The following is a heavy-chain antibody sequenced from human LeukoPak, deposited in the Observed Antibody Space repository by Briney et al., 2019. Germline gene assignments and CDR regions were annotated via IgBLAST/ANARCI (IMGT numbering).Heavy chain of an antibody. V-gene: IGHV3-11*01. CDR2: ISSSGSTI. J-gene: IGHJ6*03. D-gene: IGHD2-15*01. CDR1: GFTLSSYG. CDR3: AREKLGYCSGGSCYRYMDV. Sequence: GGSLRLSCAASGFTLSSYGMSWIRQAPGKGLEWVSYISSSGSTIYYADSVKGRFTISRDNAKNSLYLQMNSLRAEDTAVYYCAREKLGYCSGGSCYRYMDVWGKGTTVTISS.